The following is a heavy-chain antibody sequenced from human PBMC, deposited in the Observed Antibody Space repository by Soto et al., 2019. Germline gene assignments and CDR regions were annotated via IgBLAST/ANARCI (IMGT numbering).Heavy chain of an antibody. CDR3: ARASRYCSNGICLGDFDH. V-gene: IGHV3-30-3*01. D-gene: IGHD2-8*01. CDR1: DFTFTTYA. Sequence: GGSLRLSCTASDFTFTTYAIHWVRQAPGKGLEWVGSMSYNGSSKYYADSVKGQFTISRDNSKSTLYLQMNNLGHEDTALYYCARASRYCSNGICLGDFDHWGQGTLVTVSS. CDR2: MSYNGSSK. J-gene: IGHJ4*02.